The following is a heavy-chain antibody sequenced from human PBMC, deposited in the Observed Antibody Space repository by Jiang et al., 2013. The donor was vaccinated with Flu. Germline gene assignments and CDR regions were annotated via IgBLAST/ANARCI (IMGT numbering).Heavy chain of an antibody. D-gene: IGHD7-27*01. CDR1: GDSVSSKSVA. J-gene: IGHJ4*02. Sequence: QTLSLTCAISGDSVSSKSVAWNWIRQSPSRGLEWLGRTYYRSKWYNDYAVSVRSRITINPDTSKNHFSLQLNSVTPEDTAVYYCARTLGYLDYWGQGTLVTVSS. CDR3: ARTLGYLDY. CDR2: TYYRSKWYN. V-gene: IGHV6-1*01.